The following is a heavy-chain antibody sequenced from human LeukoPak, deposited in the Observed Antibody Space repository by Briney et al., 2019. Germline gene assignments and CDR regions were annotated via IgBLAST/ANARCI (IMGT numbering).Heavy chain of an antibody. V-gene: IGHV4-34*01. J-gene: IGHJ4*02. D-gene: IGHD2-2*01. CDR3: VVVPTAIGDYFDY. Sequence: TSETLSLTCAVYGGSFSGYYWSWIRQPPGKGLYWIGESNHSGSTNYHPSLKSRVTISLDTSKNQFSLKLSSVTAADTAVYFCVVVPTAIGDYFDYWGQGTLVTVSS. CDR1: GGSFSGYY. CDR2: SNHSGST.